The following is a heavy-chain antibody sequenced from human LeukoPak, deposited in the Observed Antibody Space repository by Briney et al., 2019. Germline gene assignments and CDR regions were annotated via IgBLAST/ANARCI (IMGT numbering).Heavy chain of an antibody. CDR2: INPNSGGT. V-gene: IGHV1-2*02. J-gene: IGHJ4*02. D-gene: IGHD2-15*01. CDR3: ARSQGVVAARSPFDY. Sequence: ASVKVSCKASGYTFTGYYMHWVRQAPGQGLEGMGWINPNSGGTNYAQKFQGRVTMTRDTSISTAYMELSRLRSDDTAVYYCARSQGVVAARSPFDYWGQGTLVTVSS. CDR1: GYTFTGYY.